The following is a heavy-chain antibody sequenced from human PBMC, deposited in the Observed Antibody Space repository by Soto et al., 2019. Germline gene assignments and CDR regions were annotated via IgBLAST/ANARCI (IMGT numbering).Heavy chain of an antibody. V-gene: IGHV3-30*18. D-gene: IGHD2-15*01. Sequence: QVQLVESGGGVVQPGRSLRLSCAASGFTFSSYGMHWVRQAPGKGLEWVAVISYDGSDKYYADSVKGRFTISRDKSNNTLYLRMEGRRAEDAAVYCCAEGVEVASTCFPYWGKGTLGTVSS. CDR2: ISYDGSDK. CDR3: AEGVEVASTCFPY. CDR1: GFTFSSYG. J-gene: IGHJ1*01.